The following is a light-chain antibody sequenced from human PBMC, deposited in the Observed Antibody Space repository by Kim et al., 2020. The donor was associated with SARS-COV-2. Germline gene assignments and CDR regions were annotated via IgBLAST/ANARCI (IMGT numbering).Light chain of an antibody. J-gene: IGKJ3*01. CDR2: DAS. Sequence: ASVRDRVTITCQASQDIEKDLRRYQQTPGKAPKRLIYDASNLETGVPSRFSGSGSGTEFTLTISSLQPEDIATYYCLQCGDLPFTFGPGTKVDIK. CDR3: LQCGDLPFT. CDR1: QDIEKD. V-gene: IGKV1-33*01.